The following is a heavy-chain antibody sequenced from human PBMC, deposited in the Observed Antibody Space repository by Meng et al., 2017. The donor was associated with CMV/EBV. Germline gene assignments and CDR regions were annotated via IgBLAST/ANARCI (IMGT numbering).Heavy chain of an antibody. J-gene: IGHJ4*02. CDR3: AREGPRGEYYFDY. D-gene: IGHD3-16*01. V-gene: IGHV3-30*04. CDR1: GFTFRSYA. Sequence: AAAGFTFRSYAMNWVRQAPGKGLEWVTIISYDGSNKYYADSVKGRFTSSRDNAKNTLYLQMNSLRAEDTAVYYCAREGPRGEYYFDYWGQGTLVTVSS. CDR2: ISYDGSNK.